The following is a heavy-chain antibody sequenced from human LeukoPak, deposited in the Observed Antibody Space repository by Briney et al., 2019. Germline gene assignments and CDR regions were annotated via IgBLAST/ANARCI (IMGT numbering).Heavy chain of an antibody. D-gene: IGHD6-13*01. Sequence: SVKVSCKASGYTLTGYYLLWVRQAPGQGLEWMGGVIPIFGTANYAQKFQGRVTITTDESTSTAYMELSSLRSEDTAVYYCASPGIAAAGPFDYWGQGTLVTVSS. V-gene: IGHV1-69*05. CDR2: VIPIFGTA. CDR3: ASPGIAAAGPFDY. J-gene: IGHJ4*02. CDR1: GYTLTGYY.